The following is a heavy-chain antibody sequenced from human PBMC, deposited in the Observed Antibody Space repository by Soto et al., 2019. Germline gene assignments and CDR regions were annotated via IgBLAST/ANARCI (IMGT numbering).Heavy chain of an antibody. D-gene: IGHD3-10*01. Sequence: SETLCVTSTVSIGSVSSGIYYWSGIRQPRGKGREWIGYIYYSGSTNYNPSLKSRVTISVDTSKNQFSLKLSSVAAAETAVYYCARAYYYASGSYYKLNWFDPWGQGTMVTVSS. J-gene: IGHJ5*02. V-gene: IGHV4-61*01. CDR3: ARAYYYASGSYYKLNWFDP. CDR2: IYYSGST. CDR1: IGSVSSGIYY.